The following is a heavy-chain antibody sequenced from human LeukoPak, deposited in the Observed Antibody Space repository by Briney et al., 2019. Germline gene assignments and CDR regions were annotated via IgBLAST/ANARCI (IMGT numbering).Heavy chain of an antibody. CDR1: GFTVSSNY. CDR2: IYSGGST. D-gene: IGHD1-26*01. J-gene: IGHJ4*02. V-gene: IGHV3-53*01. CDR3: ARGRTPYSGSYGY. Sequence: GGSLRLSCAASGFTVSSNYMSWVRQAPGKGLEWVSVIYSGGSTYYADSVKGRFTISRDNSKNTLYLQMNSLRAEDTAVYYCARGRTPYSGSYGYWGQGTLVTVSS.